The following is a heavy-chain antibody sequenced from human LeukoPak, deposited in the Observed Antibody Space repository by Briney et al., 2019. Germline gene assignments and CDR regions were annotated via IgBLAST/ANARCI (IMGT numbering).Heavy chain of an antibody. D-gene: IGHD6-19*01. CDR3: ARAGGNSSGWYSGY. J-gene: IGHJ4*02. CDR2: IIPIFGTA. CDR1: GGTFTSYA. V-gene: IGHV1-69*05. Sequence: ASVKVSCKASGGTFTSYAISWVRQAPGQGLEWMGGIIPIFGTANYAQKFQGRVTITTDESTSTAYMELSSLRSEDTAVYYCARAGGNSSGWYSGYWGQGTLVTVSS.